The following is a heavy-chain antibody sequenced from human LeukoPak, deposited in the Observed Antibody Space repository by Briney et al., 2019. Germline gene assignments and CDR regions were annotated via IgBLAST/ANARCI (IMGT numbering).Heavy chain of an antibody. J-gene: IGHJ2*01. CDR1: GFIFSRYA. CDR2: ISGRCGRT. D-gene: IGHD4-17*01. Sequence: PGGSLRLSCAASGFIFSRYAMSWARHAPGKGLEWVPAISGRCGRTYHAHSGKGHLTISRDNSKNTLYLRMDSLRAEDTAIYYCAKGPGLRLSYFDVWGRGTLVTVSS. V-gene: IGHV3-23*01. CDR3: AKGPGLRLSYFDV.